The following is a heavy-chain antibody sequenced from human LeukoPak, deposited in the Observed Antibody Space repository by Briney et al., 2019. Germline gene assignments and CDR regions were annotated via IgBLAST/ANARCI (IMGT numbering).Heavy chain of an antibody. Sequence: ASVKVSCKASGYTFTSYGISWVRQAPGQGLEWMGWISAYNGNTNYAQKLQGRVTMTTDTSTSTAYMELSSLRSEDTAVYYCARESHLYDFWSGYYVEFYYFDYWGQGTLVTVSS. J-gene: IGHJ4*02. CDR3: ARESHLYDFWSGYYVEFYYFDY. CDR1: GYTFTSYG. D-gene: IGHD3-3*01. V-gene: IGHV1-18*01. CDR2: ISAYNGNT.